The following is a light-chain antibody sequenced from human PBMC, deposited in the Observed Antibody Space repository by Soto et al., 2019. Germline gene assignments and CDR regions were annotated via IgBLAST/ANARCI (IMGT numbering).Light chain of an antibody. CDR2: GAS. CDR3: QQYIRWPLT. Sequence: EIVMTQSPATLSVSPGARATLSCRASQSVSSNLAWYQQKPGQAPSLLIYGASTRATGTPARFSGSGSGTELTLTISSLQSEDGEVYDGQQYIRWPLTFGGGTKVDIK. J-gene: IGKJ4*01. V-gene: IGKV3-15*01. CDR1: QSVSSN.